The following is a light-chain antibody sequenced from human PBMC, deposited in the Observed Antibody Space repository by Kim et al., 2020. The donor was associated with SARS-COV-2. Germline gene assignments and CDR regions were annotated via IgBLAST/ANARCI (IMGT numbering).Light chain of an antibody. J-gene: IGLJ1*01. V-gene: IGLV1-44*01. CDR3: ASWDDSLNGYV. CDR2: NNN. Sequence: QSVLSQSPSASGTPGQRVTLSCSGSSSNIESNTVNWYQQLPGTAPKLLIYNNNLRPSRVPHRLSGSKSGTSASLAISELQSEDEADYYCASWDDSLNGYVFGTGTRSPS. CDR1: SSNIESNT.